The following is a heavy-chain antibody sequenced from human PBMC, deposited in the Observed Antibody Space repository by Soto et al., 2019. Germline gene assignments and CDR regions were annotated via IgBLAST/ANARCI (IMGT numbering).Heavy chain of an antibody. CDR2: IKQDGSEK. J-gene: IGHJ6*02. V-gene: IGHV3-7*01. D-gene: IGHD3-10*01. Sequence: EVQLVEAGGGLVQPGGSLRLSCAASGFTFSRYWMSWVRQAPGKGLEWVANIKQDGSEKYYVDSVKGRFPISRDNAKKSLYLQMNSMRAEDTAVYYCASWFGNYGMDVWGQGTTVTVSS. CDR1: GFTFSRYW. CDR3: ASWFGNYGMDV.